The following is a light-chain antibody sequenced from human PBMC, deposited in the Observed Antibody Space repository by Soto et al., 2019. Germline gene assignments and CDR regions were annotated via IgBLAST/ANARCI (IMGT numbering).Light chain of an antibody. CDR2: AAS. CDR1: QGIRND. Sequence: AIQMTQSPSSLSASVGDRVTITCRASQGIRNDLGWYQQKPWKAPKLLIYAASSLQSGVPSRFRGSGSGTDFTLTISSLQPEDFATDYCLQDYNYPWTFGQGTKVEIK. J-gene: IGKJ1*01. CDR3: LQDYNYPWT. V-gene: IGKV1-6*01.